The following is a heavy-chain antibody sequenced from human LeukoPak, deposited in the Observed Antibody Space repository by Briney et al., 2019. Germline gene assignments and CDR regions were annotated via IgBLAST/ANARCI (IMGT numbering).Heavy chain of an antibody. CDR2: IYYSGST. CDR3: ARTNYALPFDY. D-gene: IGHD1-7*01. CDR1: GGSISSSSYY. J-gene: IGHJ4*02. V-gene: IGHV4-39*01. Sequence: VKPSETLSLTCTVSGGSISSSSYYWGWIRQPTGKGLEWIGSIYYSGSTYYNPSLKSRVTISVDTSKNQFSLTLSSVTAADTAVYYCARTNYALPFDYWGQGTLVTVSS.